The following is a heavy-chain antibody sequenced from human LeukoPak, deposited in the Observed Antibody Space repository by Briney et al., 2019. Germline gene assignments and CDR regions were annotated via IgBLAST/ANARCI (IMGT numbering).Heavy chain of an antibody. CDR1: GGTFSSYA. V-gene: IGHV1-18*01. CDR2: ISGYNGNI. J-gene: IGHJ6*02. Sequence: ASVKVSCKASGGTFSSYAISWVRQAPGQGLEWMGWISGYNGNINYAQKFQGRVTMTTDTSTSTAYMELRSLRSDDTAVYYCARESRGYRYGYYYYYDMDVWGQGTTVTVSS. CDR3: ARESRGYRYGYYYYYDMDV. D-gene: IGHD5-18*01.